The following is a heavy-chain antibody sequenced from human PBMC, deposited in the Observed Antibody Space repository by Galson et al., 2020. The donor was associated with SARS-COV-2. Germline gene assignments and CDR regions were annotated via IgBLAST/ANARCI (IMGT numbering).Heavy chain of an antibody. CDR1: GGSISSGGYY. CDR2: IYYSGST. J-gene: IGHJ5*02. CDR3: ARDLGLYEFRFHTFDP. D-gene: IGHD2-2*02. Sequence: SETLSLTCTVPGGSISSGGYYWSWIRQPPGKGLEWIGYIYYSGSTYYNPSLKSRVTISVDTSKNQFSLKLSSVTAADTAVYYCARDLGLYEFRFHTFDPWGQGTLVTVSS. V-gene: IGHV4-31*03.